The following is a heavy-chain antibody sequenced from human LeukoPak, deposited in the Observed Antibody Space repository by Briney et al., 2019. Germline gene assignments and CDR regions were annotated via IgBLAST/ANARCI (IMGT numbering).Heavy chain of an antibody. V-gene: IGHV4-34*01. CDR1: GGSFSGYY. CDR3: ARASLYYYDSSGLRDY. CDR2: INHSGST. Sequence: PSETLSLTCAVYGGSFSGYYWSWIRQPPGKGLEWIGEINHSGSTNYNPSLKSRVTISVDTSKNQFSLKLSSVTAADTAVYYCARASLYYYDSSGLRDYWGQGTLVTVSS. J-gene: IGHJ4*02. D-gene: IGHD3-22*01.